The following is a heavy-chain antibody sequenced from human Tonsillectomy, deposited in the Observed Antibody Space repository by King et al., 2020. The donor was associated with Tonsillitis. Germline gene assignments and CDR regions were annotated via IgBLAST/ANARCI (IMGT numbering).Heavy chain of an antibody. J-gene: IGHJ3*02. D-gene: IGHD2-21*02. CDR2: ISWNSGSI. V-gene: IGHV3-9*01. CDR1: GFSFDDYA. Sequence: VQLVESGGGLVQPGRSLRLSCAASGFSFDDYAMHWVRQAPGKGLEWVSGISWNSGSICYADSVRGRFTISRDNAKNSLYVQMNSLRAEDTALYYCAKAKLVVTLPGAGAFDMWGQRTIVTVSS. CDR3: AKAKLVVTLPGAGAFDM.